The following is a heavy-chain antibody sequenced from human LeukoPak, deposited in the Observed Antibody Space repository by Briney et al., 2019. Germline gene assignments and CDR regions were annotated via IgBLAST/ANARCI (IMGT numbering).Heavy chain of an antibody. J-gene: IGHJ6*02. D-gene: IGHD3-10*01. Sequence: GGSLRLSCAASGFTFSSYAMSWVRQAPGKGLEWVSAISGSGGSTYYADSVKGRFTISRDNSKNTLYLQMNSLRAEDTAVYYCAKDRGRLLWFGESKRGYYGMGVWGQGTTVTVSS. CDR3: AKDRGRLLWFGESKRGYYGMGV. CDR1: GFTFSSYA. CDR2: ISGSGGST. V-gene: IGHV3-23*01.